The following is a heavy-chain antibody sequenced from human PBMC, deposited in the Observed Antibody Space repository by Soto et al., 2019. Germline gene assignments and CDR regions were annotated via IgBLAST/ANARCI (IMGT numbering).Heavy chain of an antibody. CDR1: GFSFSTYS. Sequence: EMQLLESGGGLVQPGGSLILSCAASGFSFSTYSLSWVRQSPGKGLEWVSGISGTGESKHYADSARGRFAISRDNSRKTLSLQMSSLRAEYTAVYYCEKSWGDRWNTYYFQRWGQGTVVTVSS. D-gene: IGHD1-1*01. CDR3: EKSWGDRWNTYYFQR. CDR2: ISGTGESK. V-gene: IGHV3-23*01. J-gene: IGHJ4*02.